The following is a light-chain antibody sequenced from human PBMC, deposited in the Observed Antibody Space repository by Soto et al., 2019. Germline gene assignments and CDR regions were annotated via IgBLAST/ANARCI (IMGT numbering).Light chain of an antibody. CDR1: QGISSY. CDR3: QQLNSYPLS. CDR2: AAS. Sequence: DIQLTQSPSFLSASVGDRVTITCWASQGISSYLAWYQQKPGKAPKLLIYAASTLQSGVPSRFSGSVSGTEFTPTISSLQPEDFATYYCQQLNSYPLSFGPGTKVDIK. V-gene: IGKV1-9*01. J-gene: IGKJ3*01.